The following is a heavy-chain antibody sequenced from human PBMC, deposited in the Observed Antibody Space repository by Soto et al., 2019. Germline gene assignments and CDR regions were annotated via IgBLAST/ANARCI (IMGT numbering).Heavy chain of an antibody. D-gene: IGHD1-26*01. J-gene: IGHJ6*04. CDR1: GYTFSRSG. CDR2: ISTYNGDA. Sequence: QVQLVQSGAEVRKPGASVKVSCKTSGYTFSRSGISWVRQAPGQGLEWMGWISTYNGDATYAQNLQGRVTMPTDTSTSTAFMEPGSLPSDDTAVYYCARSGSVPYYYYGLDVWGKGTTVTVSS. V-gene: IGHV1-18*01. CDR3: ARSGSVPYYYYGLDV.